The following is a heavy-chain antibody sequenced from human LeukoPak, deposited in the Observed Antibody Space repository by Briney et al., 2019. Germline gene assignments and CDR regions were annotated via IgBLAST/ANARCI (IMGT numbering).Heavy chain of an antibody. J-gene: IGHJ6*03. CDR3: ATTMTVVPAATYYYYYYMDV. V-gene: IGHV4-61*02. CDR2: IYTSGST. D-gene: IGHD2-2*01. CDR1: GGSISSASYY. Sequence: SETLSLTCTVSGGSISSASYYWSWIRQPAGKGLEWIGRIYTSGSTNYNPSLKSRVTISVDTSKNQFSLKLSSVTAADTAVYYCATTMTVVPAATYYYYYYMDVWGKGTTVTISS.